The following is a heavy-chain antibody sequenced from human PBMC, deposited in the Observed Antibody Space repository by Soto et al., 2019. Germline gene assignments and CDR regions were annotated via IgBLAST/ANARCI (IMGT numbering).Heavy chain of an antibody. V-gene: IGHV1-18*01. J-gene: IGHJ5*02. CDR2: ISAYNGNT. D-gene: IGHD4-17*01. Sequence: GASVKVSCKASGYTFTSYAMHWVRQAPGQRLEWMGWISAYNGNTNYAQKLQGRVTMTTDTSTSTAYMELRSLRSDDTAVYYCARVFALHDYGGRGWFDPWGQGTLVTVSS. CDR1: GYTFTSYA. CDR3: ARVFALHDYGGRGWFDP.